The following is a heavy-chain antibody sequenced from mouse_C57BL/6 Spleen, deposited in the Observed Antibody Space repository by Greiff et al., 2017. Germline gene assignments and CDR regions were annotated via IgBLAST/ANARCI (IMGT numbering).Heavy chain of an antibody. CDR1: GFSLTSYA. CDR2: IWTGGST. D-gene: IGHD2-5*01. CDR3: ARDYYSNYGGAMDY. J-gene: IGHJ4*01. V-gene: IGHV2-9-1*01. Sequence: VQRVESGPGLVAPSQSLSITCTVSGFSLTSYAISWVRQPPGKGLEWLGVIWTGGSTNYNAALKSRLSISKDNSKSQVFLKMNSLQTDDTSRYYCARDYYSNYGGAMDYWGQGTSVTVSS.